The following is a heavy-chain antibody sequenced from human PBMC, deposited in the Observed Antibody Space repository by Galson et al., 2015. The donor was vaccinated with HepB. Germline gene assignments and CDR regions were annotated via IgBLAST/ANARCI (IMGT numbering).Heavy chain of an antibody. D-gene: IGHD3-10*01. Sequence: SLRLSCAASGFTLDDYAMHWVRQAPGKGLEWVSGISWNDANIGYADSVKGRFTISRDNAKNSLYLQMNSLRAEDTAFYYCAKDVPLDGSGHLYWGQGTLVTVSS. CDR3: AKDVPLDGSGHLY. V-gene: IGHV3-9*01. CDR2: ISWNDANI. J-gene: IGHJ4*02. CDR1: GFTLDDYA.